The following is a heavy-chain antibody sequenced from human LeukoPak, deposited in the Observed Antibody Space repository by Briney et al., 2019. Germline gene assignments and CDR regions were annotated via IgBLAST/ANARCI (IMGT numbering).Heavy chain of an antibody. CDR1: GDSIDSVSYY. J-gene: IGHJ4*02. Sequence: SETLSLTCSVSGDSIDSVSYYWGWIRQAPGKGPEWIASIDYSGRTFYNPSLKSRVTISVDTSKNQFSLKLSSVTAADTAVYYCARDNYGGKGGIDYWGQGTLVTVSS. V-gene: IGHV4-39*07. D-gene: IGHD4-23*01. CDR2: IDYSGRT. CDR3: ARDNYGGKGGIDY.